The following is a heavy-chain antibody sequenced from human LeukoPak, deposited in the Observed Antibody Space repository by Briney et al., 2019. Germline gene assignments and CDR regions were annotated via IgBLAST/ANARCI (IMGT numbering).Heavy chain of an antibody. J-gene: IGHJ4*02. Sequence: GASVKVSCKASGYTFTGYYMHWVRQAPGQGLEWMGRINPNSGGTNYAQKFQGRVTMTRDTSISTAYMELSRLRSDDTAVYYCARWAGPITFGGVIVHFDYWGQGTLVTVSS. V-gene: IGHV1-2*06. CDR1: GYTFTGYY. D-gene: IGHD3-16*02. CDR3: ARWAGPITFGGVIVHFDY. CDR2: INPNSGGT.